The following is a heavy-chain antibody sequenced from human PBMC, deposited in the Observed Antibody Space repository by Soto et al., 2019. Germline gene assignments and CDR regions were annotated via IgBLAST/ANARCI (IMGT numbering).Heavy chain of an antibody. CDR3: ARDRTFYGSGSKGMDF. CDR2: ISGSGITT. Sequence: PGGSLRLSCAASGFTFSSYAMTWVRQAPGQGLEWVSTISGSGITTYYADSVKGRFTVSRGSSDNTLYLQMNSLRVEDTAVYYCARDRTFYGSGSKGMDFWGQGTTVTVSS. V-gene: IGHV3-23*01. J-gene: IGHJ6*02. CDR1: GFTFSSYA. D-gene: IGHD3-10*01.